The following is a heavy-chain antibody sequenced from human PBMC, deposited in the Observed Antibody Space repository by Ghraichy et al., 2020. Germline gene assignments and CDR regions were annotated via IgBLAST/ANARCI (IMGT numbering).Heavy chain of an antibody. CDR2: ISSSSSTI. CDR3: ARAPPFEYDFWSGYYTHYYDGMDV. V-gene: IGHV3-48*02. Sequence: GGSLRLSCAASGFTFSSYSMNWVRQAPGKGLEWVSYISSSSSTIYYADSVKGRFTISRDNAKNSLYLQMNSLRDEDTAVYYCARAPPFEYDFWSGYYTHYYDGMDVWGQGTTVTVSS. J-gene: IGHJ6*02. D-gene: IGHD3-3*01. CDR1: GFTFSSYS.